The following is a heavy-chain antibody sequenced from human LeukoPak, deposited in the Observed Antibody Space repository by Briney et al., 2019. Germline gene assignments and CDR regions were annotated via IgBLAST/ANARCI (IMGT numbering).Heavy chain of an antibody. D-gene: IGHD2/OR15-2a*01. J-gene: IGHJ4*02. Sequence: SGGSLRLSCAASGFTFSSYSMNWVRQAPGKGLEWVSYISSSSSTIYYADSVKGRFTISRDSAKNSLYLQMNSLRADDTAVYLCIRGFTYHIYWGQGTLVTVSS. V-gene: IGHV3-48*04. CDR3: IRGFTYHIY. CDR1: GFTFSSYS. CDR2: ISSSSSTI.